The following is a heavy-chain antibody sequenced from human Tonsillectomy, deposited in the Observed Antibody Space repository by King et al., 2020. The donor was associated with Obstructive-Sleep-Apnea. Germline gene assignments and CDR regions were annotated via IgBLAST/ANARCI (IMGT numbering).Heavy chain of an antibody. D-gene: IGHD5-18*01. CDR3: ATSGYSYGPLDY. V-gene: IGHV4-59*08. Sequence: QLQESGPGLVKPSETLSLTCTVSGGSISSYYWSWIRQPPGKGLEWIGYIYYSGSTNYNPSLKSRVSISVDTSKIQFSLKLSSVTAADTAVYYCATSGYSYGPLDYWGQGTLVTVSS. CDR1: GGSISSYY. CDR2: IYYSGST. J-gene: IGHJ4*02.